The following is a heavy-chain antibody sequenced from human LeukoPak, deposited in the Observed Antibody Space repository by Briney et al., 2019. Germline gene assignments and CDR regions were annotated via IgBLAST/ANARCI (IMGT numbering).Heavy chain of an antibody. J-gene: IGHJ6*02. D-gene: IGHD3-10*01. CDR2: ISSSSSYI. V-gene: IGHV3-21*01. CDR3: ARDLRGKTKYYYYYGMDV. Sequence: PGGSLRLSCAASGFTFNSYEMNWVRQAPGKGLEWVSSISSSSSYIYYADSVKGRFTISRDNAKNSLYLQMNSLRAEDTAVYYCARDLRGKTKYYYYYGMDVWGQGTTVTVSS. CDR1: GFTFNSYE.